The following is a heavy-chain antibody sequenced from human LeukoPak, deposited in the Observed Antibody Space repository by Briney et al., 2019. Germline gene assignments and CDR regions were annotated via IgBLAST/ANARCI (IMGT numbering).Heavy chain of an antibody. V-gene: IGHV5-51*01. CDR3: ARLRDNWEDY. Sequence: GESLKISCKGSGYSFTSYWIGWVRQMPGKGLEWMGIIYPGDSTARYSPSFQGQVTISADKSITTAYLQWSSLKASDTAIYYCARLRDNWEDYWGQGTLVTVSS. CDR2: IYPGDSTA. J-gene: IGHJ4*02. CDR1: GYSFTSYW. D-gene: IGHD1-20*01.